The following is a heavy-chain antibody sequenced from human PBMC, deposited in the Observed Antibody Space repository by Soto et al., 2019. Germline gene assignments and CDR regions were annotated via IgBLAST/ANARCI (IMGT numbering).Heavy chain of an antibody. V-gene: IGHV3-33*01. CDR2: IWYDGNTK. CDR3: ARDLRCCGGDRVDF. Sequence: PGGSLRLSCEASGFTFGHYAVHWVRQAPGKGLEWVSLIWYDGNTKIYSDSVKGRFTVSRDNSNNMLYLQMNSLSADDTAFYYCARDLRCCGGDRVDFWGRGTLVTVSS. CDR1: GFTFGHYA. D-gene: IGHD2-21*02. J-gene: IGHJ4*02.